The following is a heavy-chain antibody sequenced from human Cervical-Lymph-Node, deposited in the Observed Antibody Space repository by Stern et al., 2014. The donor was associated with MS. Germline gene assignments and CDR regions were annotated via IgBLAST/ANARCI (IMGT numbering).Heavy chain of an antibody. V-gene: IGHV1-46*01. CDR3: AREVAGHRLGMMDV. CDR1: GYTFTNHY. D-gene: IGHD6-19*01. Sequence: VQLGESGAEVKKPGASVKVSCNASGYTFTNHYMHWVRQAPGQGLEWMGIINPSGGSIRYAQKCQGRVAMTSDTSTSTVYMELSSLRSEDTAVYYCAREVAGHRLGMMDVWGQGTTVTVSS. J-gene: IGHJ6*02. CDR2: INPSGGSI.